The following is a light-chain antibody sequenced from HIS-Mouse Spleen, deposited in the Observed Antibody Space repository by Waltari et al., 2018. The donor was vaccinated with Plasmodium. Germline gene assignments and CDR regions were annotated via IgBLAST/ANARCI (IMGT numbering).Light chain of an antibody. CDR1: SSDVGSYNL. CDR2: QGR. Sequence: QPALTQPASVSGSPGQSITIPCTGTSSDVGSYNLVSWYQQHPGKAPNPRMYQGRKRPSGVTNRFSGTNSVNTASLTSFGLQAEDEADYYCCSYAGSSSFVFGGGTKLTVL. J-gene: IGLJ3*02. CDR3: CSYAGSSSFV. V-gene: IGLV2-23*03.